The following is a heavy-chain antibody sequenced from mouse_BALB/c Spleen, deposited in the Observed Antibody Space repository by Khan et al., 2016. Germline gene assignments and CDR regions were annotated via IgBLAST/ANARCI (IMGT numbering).Heavy chain of an antibody. V-gene: IGHV1S29*02. CDR3: AKACTDFYAMDE. CDR1: GYSFTDYN. D-gene: IGHD2-13*01. J-gene: IGHJ4*01. Sequence: VQLQQSGPELVKPGASVRISCKASGYSFTDYNIHWVKQSHGKSLEWIGYIYPHNGSAGYNPMFKSKATLTVDNSSRIAYMELRSLTSEDSAFYYCAKACTDFYAMDEWGQGTPDTVSS. CDR2: IYPHNGSA.